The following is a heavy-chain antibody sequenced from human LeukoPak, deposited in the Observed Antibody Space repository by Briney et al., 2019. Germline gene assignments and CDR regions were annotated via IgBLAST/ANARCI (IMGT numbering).Heavy chain of an antibody. CDR2: IYYNGNT. J-gene: IGHJ4*02. CDR1: GVSFSSSSYY. V-gene: IGHV4-39*01. Sequence: SETLSLTCTVSGVSFSSSSYYGGWIRPPPGLGLEWIATIYYNGNTYYSPSIKNRATTTLNTSNNQFSLRVSSVTAADTAVYYCARLLARGDFDSWGQGTLVTVSS. CDR3: ARLLARGDFDS. D-gene: IGHD2-8*02.